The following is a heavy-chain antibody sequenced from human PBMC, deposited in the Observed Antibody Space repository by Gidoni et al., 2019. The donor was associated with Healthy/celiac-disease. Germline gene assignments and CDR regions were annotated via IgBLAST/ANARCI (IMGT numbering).Heavy chain of an antibody. J-gene: IGHJ4*02. D-gene: IGHD6-19*01. V-gene: IGHV6-1*01. CDR3: ARVGAVAGNSYFDY. Sequence: QVQLQQSGPGLVTPSQTLSLTCAISGDSVSRNSAAWNWIRQSPSRGREWLGRTYYRSKWYNDYAVSVKSRITINPDTSKNQFSLQRNSVTPEDTAVYYCARVGAVAGNSYFDYWGQGTLVTVSS. CDR2: TYYRSKWYN. CDR1: GDSVSRNSAA.